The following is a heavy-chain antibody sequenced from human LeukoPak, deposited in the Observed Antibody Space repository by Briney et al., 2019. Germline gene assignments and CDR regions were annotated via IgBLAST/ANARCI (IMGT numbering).Heavy chain of an antibody. CDR3: ARQVIARAGTDYYYYYGMDV. CDR1: GGSINSYH. D-gene: IGHD6-13*01. J-gene: IGHJ6*02. V-gene: IGHV4-59*08. CDR2: ITYSGST. Sequence: TSETLSLTCTVGGSINSYHWIWIRRPPGKGLEFIGYITYSGSTNYNPSLKSRVTISLDRSKSQFSLNLSSVTAADTAVYYCARQVIARAGTDYYYYYGMDVWGQGTTVTVSS.